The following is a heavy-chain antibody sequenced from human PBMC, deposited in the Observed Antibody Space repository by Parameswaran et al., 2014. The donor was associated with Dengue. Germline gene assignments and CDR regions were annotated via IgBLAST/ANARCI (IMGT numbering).Heavy chain of an antibody. CDR3: ARGPLVVPAGTYFDY. J-gene: IGHJ4*02. D-gene: IGHD2-2*01. Sequence: VRQAPGKGLEWIGEINHSGSTNYNPSLKSRVTISVDTSKNQFSLKLSSVTAADTAVYYCARGPLVVPAGTYFDYWGQGTLVTVSS. CDR2: INHSGST. V-gene: IGHV4-34*01.